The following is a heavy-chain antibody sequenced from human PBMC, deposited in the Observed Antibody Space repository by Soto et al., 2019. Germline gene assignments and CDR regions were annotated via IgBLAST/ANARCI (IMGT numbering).Heavy chain of an antibody. D-gene: IGHD5-12*01. CDR2: ISPIFGTA. CDR1: GGTFSSYA. Sequence: QVQLVQSGAEVKKPGSSVKVSCKASGGTFSSYAISWVRQAPGQGLEWMGGISPIFGTANYAQKFQGRFTITADDSTSTAYMELSSLRSEDTAVYYGDRDRPYSGYDYGNFDYWGQGTLVTVSS. CDR3: DRDRPYSGYDYGNFDY. V-gene: IGHV1-69*01. J-gene: IGHJ4*02.